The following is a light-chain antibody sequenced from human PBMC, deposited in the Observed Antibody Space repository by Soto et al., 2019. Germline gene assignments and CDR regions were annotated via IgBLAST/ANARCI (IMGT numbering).Light chain of an antibody. CDR3: QQYGSSPQT. CDR1: QSVSSSY. Sequence: EIVLTQSPGTLSLSPGERGTVSCRAIQSVSSSYLAWYQQKPGQAPRLLIYGASSRATGIPDRFSGSGSGTDFTLTISRLEPEDFAVYYCQQYGSSPQTFGQGTKVDIK. CDR2: GAS. J-gene: IGKJ1*01. V-gene: IGKV3-20*01.